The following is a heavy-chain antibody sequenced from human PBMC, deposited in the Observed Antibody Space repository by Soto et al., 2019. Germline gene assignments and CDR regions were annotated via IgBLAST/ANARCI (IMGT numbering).Heavy chain of an antibody. CDR3: ARGWFGPDV. CDR1: GFTFSGRS. Sequence: EVQLVESGGGLVQPGGSLRLSWAASGFTFSGRSMHWVRQAPGKGLVWVSGIDNSGTDSTYADSVKDRFTSSRDNAKNTVYLIMNSLRVEDTAVYYCARGWFGPDVCRKGTTVTVSA. D-gene: IGHD3-10*01. V-gene: IGHV3-74*01. CDR2: IDNSGTDS. J-gene: IGHJ6*04.